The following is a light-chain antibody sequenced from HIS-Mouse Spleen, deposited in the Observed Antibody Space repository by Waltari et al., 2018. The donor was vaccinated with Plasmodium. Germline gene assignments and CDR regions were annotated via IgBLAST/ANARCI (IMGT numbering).Light chain of an antibody. CDR2: QDS. CDR3: QAWDSSTVV. V-gene: IGLV3-1*01. J-gene: IGLJ2*01. CDR1: KLGDKY. Sequence: SYELTQPPSVSVSPGQTASIPCSGDKLGDKYACWYQQKPGQSPVLVIYQDSKRPSGLPERFSGSNSGNTATLTISGTQAMDEADFYCQAWDSSTVVFGGGTKLTVL.